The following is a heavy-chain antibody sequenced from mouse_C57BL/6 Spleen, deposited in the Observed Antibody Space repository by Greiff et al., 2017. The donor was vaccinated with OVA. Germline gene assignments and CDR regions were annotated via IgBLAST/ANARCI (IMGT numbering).Heavy chain of an antibody. CDR3: TSTGNYYGSSFGY. V-gene: IGHV5-9-1*02. J-gene: IGHJ2*01. CDR2: ISSGGDYT. CDR1: GFTFSSYA. Sequence: EVQGVESGEGLVKPGGSLTLSCAASGFTFSSYAMSWVRQTPEKRLEWVAYISSGGDYTYYADTVKGRFILSGDNARNTLYLQMSSLKSEDTAMYYCTSTGNYYGSSFGYWGQGTTLTVSS. D-gene: IGHD1-1*01.